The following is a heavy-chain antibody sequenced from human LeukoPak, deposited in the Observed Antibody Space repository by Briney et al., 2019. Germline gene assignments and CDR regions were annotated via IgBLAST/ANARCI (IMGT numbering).Heavy chain of an antibody. Sequence: GSLRLSCAASGFPFSSYAMSWVRQAPGKGLEWVSAISGSGGSTYYADSGKGRFTISRDNSKNTLYLQMNSLRAEDTAVYYCAKGDTICHWFDPWGQGTLVTVSS. V-gene: IGHV3-23*01. CDR2: ISGSGGST. CDR3: AKGDTICHWFDP. J-gene: IGHJ5*02. CDR1: GFPFSSYA. D-gene: IGHD3-3*01.